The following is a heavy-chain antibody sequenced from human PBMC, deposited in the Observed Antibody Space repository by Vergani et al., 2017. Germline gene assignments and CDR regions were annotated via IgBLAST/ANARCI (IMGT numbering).Heavy chain of an antibody. CDR1: GGSISSGGYY. Sequence: QVQLQESGPGLVKPSQTLSLTCTVSGGSISSGGYYWGWIRQPPGKGLEWIGSIYYSGSTYYNPSLKSRVTISVDTSKNQFSLKLSSVTAADTAVYYCARSVAGMLVDYWGQGTLVTVSS. J-gene: IGHJ4*02. CDR3: ARSVAGMLVDY. V-gene: IGHV4-39*01. D-gene: IGHD6-19*01. CDR2: IYYSGST.